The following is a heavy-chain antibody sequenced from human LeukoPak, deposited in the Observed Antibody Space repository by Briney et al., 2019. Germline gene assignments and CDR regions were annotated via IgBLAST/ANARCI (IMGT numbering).Heavy chain of an antibody. CDR1: GLTFSNAW. CDR3: ARLPSQNYGMDV. V-gene: IGHV3-15*01. Sequence: PGGSLRLSCAASGLTFSNAWMSWVRQASGKGLEWVGRIRSKTDGGTTDYAAPVKGRFTISRDNSKNTLYLQMNSLRAEDTAVYYCARLPSQNYGMDVWGQGTTVTVSS. D-gene: IGHD2-2*01. CDR2: IRSKTDGGTT. J-gene: IGHJ6*02.